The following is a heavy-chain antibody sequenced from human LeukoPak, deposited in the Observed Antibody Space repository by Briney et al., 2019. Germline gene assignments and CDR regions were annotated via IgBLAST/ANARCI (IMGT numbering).Heavy chain of an antibody. CDR1: GFTFSSYW. J-gene: IGHJ2*01. CDR2: IKQDGSEK. V-gene: IGHV3-7*05. D-gene: IGHD5-18*01. Sequence: PGGSLRLSCAASGFTFSSYWMSWVRRAPGKGLEWVANIKQDGSEKYYVDSVKGRFTISRDNAKNSLYLQMNSLRAEDTAVYYCARVRRYSYGYDWYFDLWGRGTLVTVSS. CDR3: ARVRRYSYGYDWYFDL.